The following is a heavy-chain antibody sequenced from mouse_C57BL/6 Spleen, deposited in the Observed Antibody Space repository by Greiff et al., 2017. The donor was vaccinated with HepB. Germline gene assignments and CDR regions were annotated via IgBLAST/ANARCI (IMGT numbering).Heavy chain of an antibody. CDR3: ATYYYGSSYLAWFAY. D-gene: IGHD1-1*01. CDR1: GYTFTSYW. Sequence: QVQLQQPGAELVMPGASVKLSCKASGYTFTSYWMHWVKQRPGQGLEWIGEIDPSDSYTNYNQKFKGKSTLTVDKSSSTAYMQLSSLTSEDSAVYYCATYYYGSSYLAWFAYWGQGTLVTVSA. J-gene: IGHJ3*01. V-gene: IGHV1-69*01. CDR2: IDPSDSYT.